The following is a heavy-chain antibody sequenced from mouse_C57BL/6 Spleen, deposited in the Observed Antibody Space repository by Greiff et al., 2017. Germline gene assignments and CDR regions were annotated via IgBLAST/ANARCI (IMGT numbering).Heavy chain of an antibody. CDR2: IRSKSNNYAT. V-gene: IGHV10-1*01. D-gene: IGHD1-1*01. CDR1: GFSFNTYA. CDR3: VRQGITTVVVFDD. J-gene: IGHJ2*01. Sequence: GGGLVQPKGSLKLSCAASGFSFNTYAMNWVRQAPGKGLEWVARIRSKSNNYATYYADSVKDRFTIDRDDSESMLYLQMNNLKNEDTAMYYGVRQGITTVVVFDDWGQGTTLTVSS.